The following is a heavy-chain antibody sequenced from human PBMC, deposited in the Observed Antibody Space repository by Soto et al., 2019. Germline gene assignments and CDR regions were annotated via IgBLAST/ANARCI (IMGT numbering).Heavy chain of an antibody. Sequence: SETLSLTCNVSGGSISRYYWSWIRQPPGKGLEWIGYIHYSGSTKYNPSLKSRVTISVDTSKNQFSLKLTSVTAADTAVYFCARVPAVTGTIPSLWFDPWGQGTLVTVYS. CDR1: GGSISRYY. CDR2: IHYSGST. D-gene: IGHD6-19*01. J-gene: IGHJ5*02. V-gene: IGHV4-59*01. CDR3: ARVPAVTGTIPSLWFDP.